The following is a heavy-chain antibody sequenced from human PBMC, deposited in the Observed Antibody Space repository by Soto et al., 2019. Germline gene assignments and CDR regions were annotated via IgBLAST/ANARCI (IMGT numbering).Heavy chain of an antibody. D-gene: IGHD3-10*01. Sequence: ASVKVSCKASGYTFTSYDINWVRQATGQGLEWMGWMNPNSGNTGYAQKFQGRVTMTRNTSISTDYMELSSLRSEDTAVYYCARVRYYYGSGSKTNWFDPWGQGTLVTVSS. CDR2: MNPNSGNT. V-gene: IGHV1-8*01. CDR3: ARVRYYYGSGSKTNWFDP. CDR1: GYTFTSYD. J-gene: IGHJ5*02.